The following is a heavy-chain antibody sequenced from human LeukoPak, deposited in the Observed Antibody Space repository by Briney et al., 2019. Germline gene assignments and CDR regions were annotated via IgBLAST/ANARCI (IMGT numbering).Heavy chain of an antibody. J-gene: IGHJ1*01. V-gene: IGHV1-18*01. CDR3: ARGGSTTVTTFYFQH. CDR2: ISAYNGNT. D-gene: IGHD4-17*01. Sequence: GASVKVSCKASGCTFTSYGISWVRQAPGQGLEWMGWISAYNGNTNYAQKLQGRVAMTTDTSTSTAYMELRSLRSDDTAVYYCARGGSTTVTTFYFQHWGQGTLVTVSS. CDR1: GCTFTSYG.